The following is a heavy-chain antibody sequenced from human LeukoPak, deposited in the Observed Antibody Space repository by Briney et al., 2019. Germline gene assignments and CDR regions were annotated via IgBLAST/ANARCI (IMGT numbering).Heavy chain of an antibody. V-gene: IGHV3-13*01. CDR1: GFTFSTSD. CDR2: IGTGGDT. D-gene: IGHD3-22*01. Sequence: GGSLRLSCAASGFTFSTSDMHWVRQVTGKGLEWVSAIGTGGDTYYPGSVKGRFTISRDNAKNTLNLQMNSLRAEDTAVYYCARDLGQYYDTSDNWFDPWGQGTLVTVSS. J-gene: IGHJ5*02. CDR3: ARDLGQYYDTSDNWFDP.